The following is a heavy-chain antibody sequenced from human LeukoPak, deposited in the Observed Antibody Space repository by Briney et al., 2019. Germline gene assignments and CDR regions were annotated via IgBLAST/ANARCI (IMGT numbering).Heavy chain of an antibody. D-gene: IGHD3-22*01. Sequence: ASVKVSCKASGYTFTSYAMHWVRQAPGQRLEWMGWINAGNGNTKYSQKFQGRVTITRDTSASTAYMELSSLRSEDTAVYYCARSSYYYDSSGYYASFGYWGQGTLVTVSS. CDR1: GYTFTSYA. J-gene: IGHJ4*02. V-gene: IGHV1-3*01. CDR3: ARSSYYYDSSGYYASFGY. CDR2: INAGNGNT.